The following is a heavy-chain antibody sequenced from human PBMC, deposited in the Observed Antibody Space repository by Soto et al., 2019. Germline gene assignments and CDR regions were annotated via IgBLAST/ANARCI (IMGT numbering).Heavy chain of an antibody. CDR1: VRAFSNYA. Sequence: HPVGSLRLSCASSVRAFSNYAMHCVRHSPGKWLEWVAVISYDGSNKYYADSVKGRFTISRDNSKNTLYLQMNSLRAEDTAVYYCARETPLVGDTNLEYWGQGTLVIVSS. CDR3: ARETPLVGDTNLEY. V-gene: IGHV3-30*04. J-gene: IGHJ4*02. CDR2: ISYDGSNK. D-gene: IGHD1-26*01.